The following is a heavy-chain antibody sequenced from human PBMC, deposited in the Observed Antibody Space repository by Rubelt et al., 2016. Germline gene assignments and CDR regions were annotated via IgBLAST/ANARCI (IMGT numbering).Heavy chain of an antibody. CDR3: ANSARRFTDAFDI. D-gene: IGHD3-3*01. CDR2: IYYSGST. CDR1: GGSFSGYY. V-gene: IGHV4-34*11. J-gene: IGHJ3*02. Sequence: QVQLQQWGAGLLKPSETLSLTCAVYGGSFSGYYWSWIRQPPGKGLEWIGYIYYSGSTNYNPSLKVRVLIPGDTSKNQFSLKRSSLTAADTAVYYCANSARRFTDAFDIWGQGTMVTVSS.